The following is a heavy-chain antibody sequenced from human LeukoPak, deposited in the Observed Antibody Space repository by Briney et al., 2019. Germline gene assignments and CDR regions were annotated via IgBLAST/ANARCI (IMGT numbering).Heavy chain of an antibody. Sequence: GGSLRLSCAASGSTFSSYWMHWVRKAPGKGLVWVSRINSDGSSTSYADSVKGRFTISRDNAKNTLYLQMNSLRAEDAAVYYCARANIVVVPVYDYWGQGTLVTVSS. CDR2: INSDGSST. CDR1: GSTFSSYW. J-gene: IGHJ4*02. D-gene: IGHD2-2*01. V-gene: IGHV3-74*01. CDR3: ARANIVVVPVYDY.